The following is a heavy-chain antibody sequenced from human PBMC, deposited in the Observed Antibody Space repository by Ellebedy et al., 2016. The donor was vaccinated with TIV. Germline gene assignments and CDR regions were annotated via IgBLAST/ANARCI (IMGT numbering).Heavy chain of an antibody. J-gene: IGHJ4*02. D-gene: IGHD6-19*01. V-gene: IGHV5-51*01. CDR1: GYSFTTNW. CDR2: IYGGDSDS. CDR3: ARADVGLAGFDS. Sequence: WESLKISCKGSGYSFTTNWIGWVRQMPGKGLEYMGIIYGGDSDSRYSPSFQGQVTMSVDKSISAAYLQWSSLKASDTAMYYCARADVGLAGFDSWGQGTLVTVSS.